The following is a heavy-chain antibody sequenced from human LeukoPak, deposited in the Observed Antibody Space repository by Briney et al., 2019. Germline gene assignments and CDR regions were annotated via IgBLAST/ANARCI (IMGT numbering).Heavy chain of an antibody. Sequence: ASVNVSCKASGYTFTGYYINWVRQAPGQGLEWMGWINPNSGGTNYAQKFQGRVTMTSDTSISTAYMELSSLRSDDTAVYYCARKSAARSTSEFDCWGQGTLVTVSS. J-gene: IGHJ4*02. CDR3: ARKSAARSTSEFDC. V-gene: IGHV1-2*02. D-gene: IGHD2-2*01. CDR2: INPNSGGT. CDR1: GYTFTGYY.